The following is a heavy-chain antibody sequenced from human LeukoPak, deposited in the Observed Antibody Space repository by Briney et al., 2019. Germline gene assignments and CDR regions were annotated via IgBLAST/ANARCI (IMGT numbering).Heavy chain of an antibody. D-gene: IGHD3-9*01. Sequence: GESLRLSCAASGFTFTSYTLHWVRQAPGKGLEWVAVISFDGSNKYYADSVRGRFTISRDNSKNTLYLQMNSLRADATAVYYCARDFGWLSGFDNWGQGTLVTVSS. V-gene: IGHV3-30-3*01. CDR3: ARDFGWLSGFDN. CDR1: GFTFTSYT. J-gene: IGHJ4*02. CDR2: ISFDGSNK.